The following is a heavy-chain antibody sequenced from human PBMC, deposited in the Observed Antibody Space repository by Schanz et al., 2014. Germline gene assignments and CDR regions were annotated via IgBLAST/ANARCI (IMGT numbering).Heavy chain of an antibody. CDR3: ARGTDWNLHY. J-gene: IGHJ4*02. Sequence: VQLVESGGGVVQPGGSLRLSCGGSGFTFNSYAMTWVRQGTGKGLEWVSTIGYLGDTYYPDSVKGRFTVSRDSGQNSLYLQMNSLRAGDTAVYYCARGTDWNLHYWGQGALVTVSS. CDR1: GFTFNSYA. V-gene: IGHV3-13*01. D-gene: IGHD1-1*01. CDR2: IGYLGDT.